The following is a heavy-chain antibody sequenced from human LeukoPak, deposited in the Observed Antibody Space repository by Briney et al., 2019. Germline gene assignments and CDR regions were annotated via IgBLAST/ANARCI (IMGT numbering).Heavy chain of an antibody. CDR1: GYTFTSYD. CDR3: ASCASFGVVYY. Sequence: ASEKVSCKASGYTFTSYDINWVRQATGQGLEWMGGMNPNSGKTGNAQKFQGRVTMIRNTSTSTASMELSSLRAEDTAVYYCASCASFGVVYYWGQGTLVTVSS. CDR2: MNPNSGKT. D-gene: IGHD3-3*01. J-gene: IGHJ4*02. V-gene: IGHV1-8*01.